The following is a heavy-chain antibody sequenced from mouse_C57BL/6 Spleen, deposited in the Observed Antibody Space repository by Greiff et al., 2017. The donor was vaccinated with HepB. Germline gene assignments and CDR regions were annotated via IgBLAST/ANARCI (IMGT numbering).Heavy chain of an antibody. CDR2: IYPGDGDT. Sequence: VQLQQSGPELVKPGASVKISCKASGYAFSSSWMNWVKQRPGKGLEWIGRIYPGDGDTNYNGKFKGKATLTADKSSSTAYMQLSSLTSEDSAVYFCARKLDYYSNYDYAMDYWGQGTSVTVSS. D-gene: IGHD2-5*01. V-gene: IGHV1-82*01. CDR3: ARKLDYYSNYDYAMDY. CDR1: GYAFSSSW. J-gene: IGHJ4*01.